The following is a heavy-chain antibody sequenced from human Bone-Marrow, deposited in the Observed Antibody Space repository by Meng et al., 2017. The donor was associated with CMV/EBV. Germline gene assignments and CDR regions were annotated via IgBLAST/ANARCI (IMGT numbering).Heavy chain of an antibody. CDR1: GFTFTSSA. CDR3: AKDLPGVVWFGV. Sequence: GESLKISCAASGFTFTSSAMSWVRQAPGKGLEWVSSIDISGGSTYYADSVRGRFTISRDNSKNMLYLQMNSLRAEDTAVYYCAKDLPGVVWFGVWGQGTLVTVSS. J-gene: IGHJ4*02. V-gene: IGHV3-23*01. CDR2: IDISGGST. D-gene: IGHD3-10*01.